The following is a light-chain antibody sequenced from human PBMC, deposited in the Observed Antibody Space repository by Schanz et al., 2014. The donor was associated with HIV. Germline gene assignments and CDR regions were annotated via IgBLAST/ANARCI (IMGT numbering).Light chain of an antibody. J-gene: IGLJ3*02. CDR3: ATWVDSLNGWV. CDR1: SSNIATNA. Sequence: QSVLTQPPSASGTPGQRVTLSCSASSSNIATNAVNWYQQFPGTAPKLLIYATYNRPSGVPDRFSGSNSGTSASLAISGLQSEDEADYYCATWVDSLNGWVFGGGTKLTVL. V-gene: IGLV1-44*01. CDR2: ATY.